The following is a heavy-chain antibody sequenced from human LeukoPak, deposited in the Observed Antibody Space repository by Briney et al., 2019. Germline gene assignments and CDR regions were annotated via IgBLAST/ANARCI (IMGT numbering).Heavy chain of an antibody. CDR2: ISAYNGNT. D-gene: IGHD3-3*01. CDR3: ARDSGLDFWSGYADY. J-gene: IGHJ4*02. V-gene: IGHV1-18*01. CDR1: GFTFTSYG. Sequence: GGSLRLSCAASGFTFTSYGISWVRQAPGQGLEWMGWISAYNGNTNYAQKLQGRVTMTTDTSTSTAYMELRSLRSDDTAVYYCARDSGLDFWSGYADYWGQGTLVTVSS.